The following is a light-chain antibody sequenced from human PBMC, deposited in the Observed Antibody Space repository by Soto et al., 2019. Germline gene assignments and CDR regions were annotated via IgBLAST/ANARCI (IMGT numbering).Light chain of an antibody. Sequence: AIRMTQSPSSFSASTGDRFTITCRASQVISSDLAWYQQKPGKAPKLLIYAASTLQSGVPSRFSGSGSGTDFTLTISCLQSEDFATYYCQQYYSYPLTFGGGTKVEIK. V-gene: IGKV1-8*01. CDR3: QQYYSYPLT. CDR1: QVISSD. CDR2: AAS. J-gene: IGKJ4*01.